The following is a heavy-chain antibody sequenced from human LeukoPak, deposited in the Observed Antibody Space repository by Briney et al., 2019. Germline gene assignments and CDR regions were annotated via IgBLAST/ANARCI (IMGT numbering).Heavy chain of an antibody. D-gene: IGHD4-17*01. CDR1: AFIFSGHW. Sequence: GGSLRLSCEGSAFIFSGHWMNWIRQAPGKGLEWVSSVSSSTSYIYYADSVKGRFTISKDNAKNSLYLQMNSLRAEDTAVYYCARAGGSTVSHSDYWGQGTLVTVSS. CDR2: VSSSTSYI. V-gene: IGHV3-21*01. CDR3: ARAGGSTVSHSDY. J-gene: IGHJ4*02.